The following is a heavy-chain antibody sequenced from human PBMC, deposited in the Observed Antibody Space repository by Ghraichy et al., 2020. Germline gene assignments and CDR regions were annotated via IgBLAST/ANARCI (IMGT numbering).Heavy chain of an antibody. D-gene: IGHD3-10*01. V-gene: IGHV3-72*01. CDR3: ARPSGTYYIFDY. Sequence: GGSLRLSCAASGFSFRDHYMDWVRQAPGKGLEWVGRVRNRANSYSTEYATSVKGRFTISRDDSRNSLYLQLNSLKTEDTAVYYCARPSGTYYIFDYWGQGTLVTVSS. CDR1: GFSFRDHY. J-gene: IGHJ4*02. CDR2: VRNRANSYST.